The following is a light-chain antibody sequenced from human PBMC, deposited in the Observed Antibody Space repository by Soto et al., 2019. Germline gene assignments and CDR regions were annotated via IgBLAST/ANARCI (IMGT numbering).Light chain of an antibody. Sequence: QSVLAQPASVSGSPGQSITISCTGSGSDVGGRDYVSWYQQHPGKAPKVIIYEVTRWPSGVSGRFSGSKSGNTASLTISGLQPEDEADYYCSSFTNRNTWVFGGGTKVTVL. J-gene: IGLJ3*02. V-gene: IGLV2-14*01. CDR3: SSFTNRNTWV. CDR2: EVT. CDR1: GSDVGGRDY.